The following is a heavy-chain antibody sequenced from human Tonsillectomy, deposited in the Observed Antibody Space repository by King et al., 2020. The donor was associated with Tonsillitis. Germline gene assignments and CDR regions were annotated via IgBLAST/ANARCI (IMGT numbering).Heavy chain of an antibody. CDR1: GFIFSSYA. V-gene: IGHV3-23*04. CDR3: AKAPGAYTYGHFDF. Sequence: VQLVESGGGLVQPGGSLRLPCAASGFIFSSYAMSWVRQAPGKGLEWVSGISGSGGSTYYADSMKGRFTISRDNSKKTLYLQMNSLRAEDTAVYYCAKAPGAYTYGHFDFWGQGTLVTVSS. CDR2: ISGSGGST. D-gene: IGHD5-18*01. J-gene: IGHJ4*02.